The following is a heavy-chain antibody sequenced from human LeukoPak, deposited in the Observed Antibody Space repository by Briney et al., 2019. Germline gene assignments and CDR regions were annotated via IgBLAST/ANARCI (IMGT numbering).Heavy chain of an antibody. CDR2: IFSSDIT. D-gene: IGHD1-26*01. V-gene: IGHV4-4*09. CDR1: GGSISTFH. J-gene: IGHJ5*02. Sequence: PSETLSLTCSVSGGSISTFHWHWTRQPPGKGLEWVGYIFSSDITNYNPSLRSRVTISVDTSKNQFSLKLRSVTAADTAVYFCARSDGIVGEEAWFDPWGQGTLVTVSS. CDR3: ARSDGIVGEEAWFDP.